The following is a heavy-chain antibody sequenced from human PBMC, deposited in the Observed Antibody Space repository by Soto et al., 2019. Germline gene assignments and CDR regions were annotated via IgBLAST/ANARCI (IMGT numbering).Heavy chain of an antibody. CDR3: TRHHPHHYDSSGYFDY. Sequence: PSETLSLTCTVSDGSISTSSYYWGWIRQSPGKGLEWIGTIFYTGRTYYNPSLESRVTLSVDTSKNQFSLRLTSVTAADTAVYYCTRHHPHHYDSSGYFDYWGQGTLVTVS. V-gene: IGHV4-39*01. J-gene: IGHJ4*02. CDR1: DGSISTSSYY. CDR2: IFYTGRT. D-gene: IGHD3-22*01.